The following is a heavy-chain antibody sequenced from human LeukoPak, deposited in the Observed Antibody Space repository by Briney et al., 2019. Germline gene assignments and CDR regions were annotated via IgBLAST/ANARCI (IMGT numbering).Heavy chain of an antibody. Sequence: GGALGLSIADSGFTFSSYAMSWVRPAPGKGVEWGSTITSGGSTYYADSVKGRFTISRDNSKNMLYLQMNSLRAEDAAVYYCAKSRAIVVATAIDYWGQGTLVTVSS. CDR2: ITSGGST. D-gene: IGHD2-21*02. CDR3: AKSRAIVVATAIDY. CDR1: GFTFSSYA. J-gene: IGHJ4*02. V-gene: IGHV3-23*01.